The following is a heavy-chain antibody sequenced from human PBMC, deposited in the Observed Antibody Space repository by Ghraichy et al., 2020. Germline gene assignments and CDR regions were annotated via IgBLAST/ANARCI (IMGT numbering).Heavy chain of an antibody. CDR2: ISGSGGST. V-gene: IGHV3-23*01. D-gene: IGHD3-22*01. Sequence: GGSLRLSCAASGFTLTSYVMSWVRQPPGKGLEWVSAISGSGGSTYYIDSVKGRFTISRDNSKNTMYLQMNSLRAEDTAIYYCAKDTTMIASAVDHWGQGTLGTVSS. CDR1: GFTLTSYV. CDR3: AKDTTMIASAVDH. J-gene: IGHJ4*02.